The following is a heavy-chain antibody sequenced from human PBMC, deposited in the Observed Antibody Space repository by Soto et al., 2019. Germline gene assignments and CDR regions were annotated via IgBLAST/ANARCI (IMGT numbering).Heavy chain of an antibody. CDR1: GGSISSGDYY. Sequence: SETLSLTCTVSGGSISSGDYYWSWIRQPPGKGLEWIGYIYYSGSTYYNPSLKSRVTISVDTSKNQFPLKLSSVTAADTAVYYCARGTHMVRGVIYYFDYWGQGTLVTVSS. D-gene: IGHD3-10*01. V-gene: IGHV4-30-4*01. CDR2: IYYSGST. J-gene: IGHJ4*02. CDR3: ARGTHMVRGVIYYFDY.